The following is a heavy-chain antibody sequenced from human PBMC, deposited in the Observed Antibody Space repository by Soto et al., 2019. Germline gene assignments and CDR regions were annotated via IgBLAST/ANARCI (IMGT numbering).Heavy chain of an antibody. V-gene: IGHV3-15*07. D-gene: IGHD6-6*01. J-gene: IGHJ4*02. CDR1: GFTFSDAW. Sequence: EVHLVESGGGLVKPGESLRLSCAASGFTFSDAWMNWVRQAPGKGLEWVGRIKSKTDGETTDYAAPVKGKFTISRDESKNTLNLQMNSLQTEDTAVYYCTTESPARIPRWGQGTLVTVSS. CDR2: IKSKTDGETT. CDR3: TTESPARIPR.